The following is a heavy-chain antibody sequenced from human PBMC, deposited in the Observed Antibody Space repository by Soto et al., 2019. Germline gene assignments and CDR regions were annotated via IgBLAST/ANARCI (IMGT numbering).Heavy chain of an antibody. CDR1: GYSFAGYW. V-gene: IGHV5-10-1*01. CDR3: ARQIYDSDTGPNFQYYFDS. D-gene: IGHD3-22*01. CDR2: IDPSDSQT. J-gene: IGHJ4*02. Sequence: GESLRISCKGSGYSFAGYWITWVRQKPGKGLEWMGRIDPSDSQTYYSPSFRGHVTISVTKSITTVFLQWSSLRASDTTMYYCARQIYDSDTGPNFQYYFDSWGQGTPVTVSS.